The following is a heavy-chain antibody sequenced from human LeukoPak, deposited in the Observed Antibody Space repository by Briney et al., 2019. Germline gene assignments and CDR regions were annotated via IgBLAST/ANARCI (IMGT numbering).Heavy chain of an antibody. Sequence: PSETLSLTCAVYGGSFSGYYWSWIRQPPGKGLEWIGEINHSGSTNYNPSLKSRVTISRDTSKNQFSLKLSSVTAADTAVYYCARGRYGAYDYWGQGTLVTVSS. CDR2: INHSGST. CDR3: ARGRYGAYDY. V-gene: IGHV4-34*01. D-gene: IGHD1-1*01. J-gene: IGHJ4*02. CDR1: GGSFSGYY.